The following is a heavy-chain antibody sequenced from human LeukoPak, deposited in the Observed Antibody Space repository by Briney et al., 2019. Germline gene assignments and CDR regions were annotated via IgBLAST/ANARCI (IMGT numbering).Heavy chain of an antibody. CDR3: AKSWGYTRPYYNYMDV. V-gene: IGHV3-23*01. CDR1: GFTFSNYA. CDR2: IGYRGGSI. Sequence: AGGSLRLSCAASGFTFSNYAMSWVRQAPGKGLEWVSIIGYRGGSIYYAHSVQGRSTISRDNSKNTLSLQMDGLRPEDTAVYYCAKSWGYTRPYYNYMDVWGKGTTVTVSS. D-gene: IGHD3-16*02. J-gene: IGHJ6*03.